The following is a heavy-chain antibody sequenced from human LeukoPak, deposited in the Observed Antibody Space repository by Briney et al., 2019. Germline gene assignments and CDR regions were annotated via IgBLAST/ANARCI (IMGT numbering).Heavy chain of an antibody. CDR3: AKDRTGYSSGWYEDYFDY. J-gene: IGHJ4*02. CDR1: GGSISSYY. V-gene: IGHV3-23*01. CDR2: ISGSGGST. D-gene: IGHD6-19*01. Sequence: PSETLSLTCTVSGGSISSYYWSWIRQAPGRGLEWVSAISGSGGSTYYADSVKGRFTISRDNSKNTLYLQMNSLRAEDTAVYYCAKDRTGYSSGWYEDYFDYWGQGTLVTVSS.